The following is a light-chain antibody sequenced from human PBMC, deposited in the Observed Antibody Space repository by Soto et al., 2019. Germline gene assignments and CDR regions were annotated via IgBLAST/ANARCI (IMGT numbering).Light chain of an antibody. CDR2: DAS. V-gene: IGKV1-13*02. CDR1: QGISSA. Sequence: AIQLTQSPSSLSASVGDRVTITCRASQGISSALAWYQQKPWKAPKLLIYDASSLESGVPSRFSGSGSGTGFTLTISSLQPEDFQTYYCQQFNSYLRTFGGGTKVEIK. J-gene: IGKJ4*01. CDR3: QQFNSYLRT.